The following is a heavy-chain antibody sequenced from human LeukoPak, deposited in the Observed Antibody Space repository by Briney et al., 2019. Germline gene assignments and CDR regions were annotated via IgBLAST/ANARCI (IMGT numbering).Heavy chain of an antibody. J-gene: IGHJ4*02. CDR1: GFTFSRYA. CDR3: ARDSSDY. V-gene: IGHV3-30-3*01. Sequence: PGGSLRLSCVVSGFTFSRYAMHWVRQAPGKGLEWVAVISSDGSKKADSVKGRFTISRDNSKNTLYLQMTSLNAEDTAVYYCARDSSDYWGQGTLVTVSS. CDR2: ISSDGSKK.